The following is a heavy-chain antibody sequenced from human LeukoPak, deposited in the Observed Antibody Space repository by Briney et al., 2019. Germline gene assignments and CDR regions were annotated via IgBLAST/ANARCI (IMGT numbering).Heavy chain of an antibody. CDR2: INHSGST. D-gene: IGHD3-10*01. V-gene: IGHV4-34*01. Sequence: SETLSLTCAVYGGSFRGYYWSWIRQPPGKGLEWSGEINHSGSTNYNPSLKSRVTISVDTSKNQFSLKLSSVTAADTAVYYCARGGFARSNYYGSGSYYNFLDYWGQGTLVTVSS. CDR3: ARGGFARSNYYGSGSYYNFLDY. CDR1: GGSFRGYY. J-gene: IGHJ4*02.